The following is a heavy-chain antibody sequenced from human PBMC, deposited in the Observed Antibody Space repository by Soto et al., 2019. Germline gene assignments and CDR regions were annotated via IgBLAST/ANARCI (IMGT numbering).Heavy chain of an antibody. CDR2: INPNSGGT. D-gene: IGHD3-10*01. CDR3: AAMFRGARPPYYNYYGMDV. V-gene: IGHV1-2*02. Sequence: ASVKVSCKASGYTFTGYYMHWVRQAPGQGLAGMGWINPNSGGTNYAQKFQGRVTMTRDTSISTAYMELSRLRSDDTAVYYCAAMFRGARPPYYNYYGMDVWGQGTTVTVSS. CDR1: GYTFTGYY. J-gene: IGHJ6*02.